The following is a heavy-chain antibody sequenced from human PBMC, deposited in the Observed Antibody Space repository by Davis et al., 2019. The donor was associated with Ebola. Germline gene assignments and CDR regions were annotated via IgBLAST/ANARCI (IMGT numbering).Heavy chain of an antibody. CDR2: ISSSSNYI. J-gene: IGHJ4*02. CDR1: GFTFSSNS. CDR3: VRRADY. V-gene: IGHV3-21*01. Sequence: GGSLRLSCAASGFTFSSNSMNWVRQAPGKGLEWVLFISSSSNYIYYADSVKGRFTVSRDNAKNSLYLQMNSLRAEDTAVYYCVRRADYWGQGTLVTVSS.